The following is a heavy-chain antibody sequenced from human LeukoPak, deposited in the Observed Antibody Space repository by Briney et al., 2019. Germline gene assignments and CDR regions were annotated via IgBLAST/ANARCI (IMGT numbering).Heavy chain of an antibody. Sequence: GESLRISCKASGNSFTNFWIGWVRKMPGKGLDWMGVIYPGDSEIRYSPSLQGRVIISADKSISTAYLQWSSLKASDTAMYYCACGTGVALRGAHWGQGSLVTVSS. CDR2: IYPGDSEI. V-gene: IGHV5-51*01. CDR3: ACGTGVALRGAH. J-gene: IGHJ4*02. CDR1: GNSFTNFW. D-gene: IGHD1-26*01.